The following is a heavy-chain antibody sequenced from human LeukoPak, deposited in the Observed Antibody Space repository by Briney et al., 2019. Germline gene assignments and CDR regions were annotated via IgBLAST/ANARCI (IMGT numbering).Heavy chain of an antibody. Sequence: GGSLRLSCAASGFTFSSYAMSWVRQAPGKGLEWVSAISGSGGSTYYPDSVKGRFTIPKDNSKNTLYLQMNSLRAEDTAVYYCATPPVDTAMVYFDYWGQGTLVTVSS. V-gene: IGHV3-23*01. D-gene: IGHD5-18*01. CDR1: GFTFSSYA. J-gene: IGHJ4*02. CDR3: ATPPVDTAMVYFDY. CDR2: ISGSGGST.